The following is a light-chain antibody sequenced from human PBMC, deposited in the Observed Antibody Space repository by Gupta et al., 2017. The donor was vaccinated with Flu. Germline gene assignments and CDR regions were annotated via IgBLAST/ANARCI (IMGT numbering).Light chain of an antibody. Sequence: ITISVMGTRSEVGNNNFVSWDQQPTAKASKLIFYEVSKGTADTPSRFSASTAGSTAALTISARQAEDDDDYYCCADASNNRVVFGGGTRLTVL. V-gene: IGLV2-23*02. J-gene: IGLJ3*02. CDR2: EVS. CDR1: RSEVGNNNF. CDR3: CADASNNRVV.